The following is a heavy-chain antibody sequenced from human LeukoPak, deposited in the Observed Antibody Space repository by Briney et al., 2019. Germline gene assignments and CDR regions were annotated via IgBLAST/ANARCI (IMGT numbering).Heavy chain of an antibody. D-gene: IGHD3-10*01. CDR3: AKDRSYSGFSGRGAYFDY. Sequence: GGSLRLSCEASGFTFSSYAMSWVRQAPGKGLEWVSAITGGGGSTYYADSVKGRFTISRDNSKNTLYLQMNSLRAEDTAVYYCAKDRSYSGFSGRGAYFDYWGQGTLVTVSS. CDR1: GFTFSSYA. J-gene: IGHJ4*02. CDR2: ITGGGGST. V-gene: IGHV3-23*01.